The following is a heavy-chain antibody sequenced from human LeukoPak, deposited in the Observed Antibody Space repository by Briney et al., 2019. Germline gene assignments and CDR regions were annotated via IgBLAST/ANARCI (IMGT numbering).Heavy chain of an antibody. V-gene: IGHV3-23*01. J-gene: IGHJ4*02. CDR1: GFTFSSYA. CDR3: AKGLAEYSGYDSSDY. D-gene: IGHD5-12*01. CDR2: ISGSGGST. Sequence: GRSLRLSCAASGFTFSSYAMSWVRQAPGKGLEWVSAISGSGGSTYYADSVKGRFTISRDNSKNTLYLQMNSLRAEDTAVYYCAKGLAEYSGYDSSDYWGQGTLVTVSS.